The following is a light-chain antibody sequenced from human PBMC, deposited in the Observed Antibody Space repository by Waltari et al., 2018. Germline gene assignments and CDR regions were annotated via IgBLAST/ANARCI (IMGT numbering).Light chain of an antibody. Sequence: EIVLTQSPGTLSLSPGERVTLYCRASQTVISSYLAWYQQKPGQAPRLLIYETSSRATGIPDRFSGSRSGTDFTLTISRLEPEDSAVYYCQQYGSSPRYTFAQGTKLEIK. CDR2: ETS. V-gene: IGKV3-20*01. CDR3: QQYGSSPRYT. J-gene: IGKJ2*01. CDR1: QTVISSY.